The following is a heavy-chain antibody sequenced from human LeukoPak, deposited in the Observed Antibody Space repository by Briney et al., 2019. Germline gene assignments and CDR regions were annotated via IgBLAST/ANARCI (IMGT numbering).Heavy chain of an antibody. Sequence: AESLKIFCKGSGYSFINDWFAWLRHMPGEGLEWMGIIYPGDSTPRYSPSIQGQVTFSADKSINTAYLQWSSLKASDNAMYYCARHEDGGTYTYWGQGTLVTVSS. V-gene: IGHV5-51*01. D-gene: IGHD4-11*01. J-gene: IGHJ4*02. CDR3: ARHEDGGTYTY. CDR1: GYSFINDW. CDR2: IYPGDSTP.